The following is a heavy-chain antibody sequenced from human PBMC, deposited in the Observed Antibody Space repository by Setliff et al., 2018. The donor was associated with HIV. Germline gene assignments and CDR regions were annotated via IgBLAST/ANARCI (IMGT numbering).Heavy chain of an antibody. V-gene: IGHV1-69*05. CDR3: ARSQYDILTGYYIIGFDY. D-gene: IGHD3-9*01. CDR2: IIPIFGTA. J-gene: IGHJ4*02. Sequence: SVKVSCKASGGTFSGSGINWVRQAPGQGLEWMGGIIPIFGTANYAQKFQGRVTITTDESTSTAYMELSSLRSEDTAVYYCARSQYDILTGYYIIGFDYWGQGTLVTVSS. CDR1: GGTFSGSG.